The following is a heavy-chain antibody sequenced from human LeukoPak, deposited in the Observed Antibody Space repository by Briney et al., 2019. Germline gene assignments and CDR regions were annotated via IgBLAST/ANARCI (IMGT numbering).Heavy chain of an antibody. V-gene: IGHV4-59*01. CDR3: ARGVYSSGWYFDY. J-gene: IGHJ4*02. Sequence: SETLSLTCTVSGGSISSYYWSWIRQPPGKGLEWIGYIYYSGSTNYNPSLKSRVTISVDTSKNQFSLKLSSVTAADTAVYYCARGVYSSGWYFDYWGQXXLVTVSS. CDR1: GGSISSYY. D-gene: IGHD6-19*01. CDR2: IYYSGST.